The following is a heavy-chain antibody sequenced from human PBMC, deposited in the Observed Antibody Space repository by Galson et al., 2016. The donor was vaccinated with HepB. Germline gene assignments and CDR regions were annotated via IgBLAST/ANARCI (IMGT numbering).Heavy chain of an antibody. D-gene: IGHD6-19*01. Sequence: SVKVSCKASGGTFSSYAISWVRQAPGQGPEWMGAIIPTFGPATYAQNFQGRLTITADTSTNTVVMELRRLRSDDTAVSYCARDRGSGWFSSQLHSWGQGTLVTGSS. CDR3: ARDRGSGWFSSQLHS. V-gene: IGHV1-69*06. CDR1: GGTFSSYA. CDR2: IIPTFGPA. J-gene: IGHJ4*02.